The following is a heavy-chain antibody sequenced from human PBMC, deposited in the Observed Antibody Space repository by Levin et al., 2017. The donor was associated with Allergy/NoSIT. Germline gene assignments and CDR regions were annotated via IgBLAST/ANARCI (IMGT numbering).Heavy chain of an antibody. CDR3: ARRSSSSWLFDS. CDR2: VHSSGDT. J-gene: IGHJ5*01. V-gene: IGHV4-39*01. Sequence: SQTLSLTCTVSGGSIRSNTYYWDWIRQPPGKGLEWIGSVHSSGDTSNNPSLQSRVTTFIDTSKNQFSLDLSSVTAADTAVYYCARRSSSSWLFDSWGQGTLVTVSS. CDR1: GGSIRSNTYY. D-gene: IGHD6-13*01.